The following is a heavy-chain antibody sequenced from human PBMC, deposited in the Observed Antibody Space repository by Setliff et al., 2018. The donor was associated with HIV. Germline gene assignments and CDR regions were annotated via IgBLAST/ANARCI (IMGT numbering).Heavy chain of an antibody. Sequence: ASVKVSCKDSGYTFTSYGMNWVRQAPGQGLEWMGWTYIGATNYAQKFRDRLTVTTDTSTSTAYMELRSLSPDDTAVYYCATGVGQSFDYWGQGTLVTVSS. J-gene: IGHJ4*02. CDR3: ATGVGQSFDY. CDR1: GYTFTSYG. D-gene: IGHD3-3*01. CDR2: TYIGAT. V-gene: IGHV1-18*04.